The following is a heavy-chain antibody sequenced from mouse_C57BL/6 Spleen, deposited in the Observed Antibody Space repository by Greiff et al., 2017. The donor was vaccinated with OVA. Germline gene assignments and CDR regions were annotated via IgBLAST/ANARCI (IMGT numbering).Heavy chain of an antibody. Sequence: VQLKESGAELVKPGASVKLSCTASGFNIQDDYMHWVKQRTEQDLEWIGRIDPEDGETKDAPKFQGKATITADPSSNTAYLQLSSLTSEDTAGNYCDRFWDDFDYWGQGTTLSVSS. CDR2: IDPEDGET. D-gene: IGHD4-1*01. CDR3: DRFWDDFDY. CDR1: GFNIQDDY. V-gene: IGHV14-2*01. J-gene: IGHJ2*01.